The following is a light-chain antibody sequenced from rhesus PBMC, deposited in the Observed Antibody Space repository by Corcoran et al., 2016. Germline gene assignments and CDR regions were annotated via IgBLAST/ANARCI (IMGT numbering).Light chain of an antibody. Sequence: DTQMTQSPSSLSGSVGDRVTITCRASQGISNWLDWYPQKPGKAPKPLIYKASNLETGVPSRFSGRGSGTVFTLPISSLQPEDIATYSCQQPDTSPWTFGQGTKVEIK. CDR1: QGISNW. CDR3: QQPDTSPWT. CDR2: KAS. J-gene: IGKJ1*01. V-gene: IGKV1-69*01.